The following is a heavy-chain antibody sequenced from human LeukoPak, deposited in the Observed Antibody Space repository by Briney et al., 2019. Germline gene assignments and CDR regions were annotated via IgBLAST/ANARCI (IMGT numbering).Heavy chain of an antibody. Sequence: GGSLRLSCAASGFIVSTNYMSWVRQAPGKGLEWVSVLYSGGTTYYADSVKGRFTISRDNSKNTLYLQMNSLRAEDTAVYYCAAYSSCDYWGQGTLVTVSS. V-gene: IGHV3-53*01. D-gene: IGHD6-6*01. CDR1: GFIVSTNY. CDR3: AAYSSCDY. CDR2: LYSGGTT. J-gene: IGHJ4*02.